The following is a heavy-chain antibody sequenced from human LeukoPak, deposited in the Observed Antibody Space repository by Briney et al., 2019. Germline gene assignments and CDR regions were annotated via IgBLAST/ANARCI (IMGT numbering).Heavy chain of an antibody. CDR1: GFTFSSYA. Sequence: GGSLRLSCAASGFTFSSYAMHWVRQAPGKGLEWVAVISYDGSNKYYADSVKGRFTISRDNSKNTLYLQMNSLRSEDTAVYYCATDFFSGSSLPWGQGTLVTVSS. D-gene: IGHD3-10*01. CDR2: ISYDGSNK. V-gene: IGHV3-30*04. CDR3: ATDFFSGSSLP. J-gene: IGHJ4*02.